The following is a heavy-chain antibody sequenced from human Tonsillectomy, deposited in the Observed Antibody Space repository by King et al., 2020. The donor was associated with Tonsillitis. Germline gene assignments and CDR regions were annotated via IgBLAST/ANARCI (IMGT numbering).Heavy chain of an antibody. Sequence: VQLVESGAEVKKPGESLRISCKGSGYSFTSYWISWVRQMSGKGLEWMGRIDTSDSYTDYSPSFQGHVTLSTDKSISTAYLQWSSLKASDTAMYYCARLRKQQVADVYTHYYYYMDVWGKGTTVTVSS. CDR2: IDTSDSYT. D-gene: IGHD6-13*01. J-gene: IGHJ6*03. CDR3: ARLRKQQVADVYTHYYYYMDV. CDR1: GYSFTSYW. V-gene: IGHV5-10-1*03.